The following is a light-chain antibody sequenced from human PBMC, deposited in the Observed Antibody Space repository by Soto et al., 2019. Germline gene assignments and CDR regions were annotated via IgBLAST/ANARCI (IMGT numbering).Light chain of an antibody. CDR3: GSSISGSAYV. Sequence: QSVLTQPASVSGSPGQSITISCTGTSRDIGGYNYVSWYKQHPGEPPKLLIYDVTNRPSGISNRFSGSKSGNTASLTISGLHTDDEADSYCGSSISGSAYVSGSGTKVTVL. V-gene: IGLV2-14*03. J-gene: IGLJ1*01. CDR1: SRDIGGYNY. CDR2: DVT.